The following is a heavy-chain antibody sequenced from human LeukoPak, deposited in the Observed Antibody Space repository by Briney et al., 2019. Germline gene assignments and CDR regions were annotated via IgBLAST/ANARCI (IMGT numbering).Heavy chain of an antibody. D-gene: IGHD6-6*01. V-gene: IGHV3-21*01. Sequence: GGSLRLSCAASGFTFDDYAMNWVRQAPGKGLEWVSSISSSSSFISYADSVKGRFTISRDNAKDSLFLQMSDLRADDTAVYYCAKNRQSSSSDFGYWGQGTLVTVSS. CDR1: GFTFDDYA. CDR3: AKNRQSSSSDFGY. J-gene: IGHJ4*02. CDR2: ISSSSSFI.